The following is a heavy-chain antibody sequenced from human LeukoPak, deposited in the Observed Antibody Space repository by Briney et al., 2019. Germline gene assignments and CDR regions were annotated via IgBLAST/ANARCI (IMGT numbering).Heavy chain of an antibody. Sequence: ASVKVACKASGYTFTDYYIHWVRQAPGQGLEWMGWINPNSGGTNYAQKFQGRVTMTRDTSISTAYTELSRLRSDDTAVYYCARGEDYEYFQQWGQGTLVTVSS. CDR1: GYTFTDYY. D-gene: IGHD4-11*01. V-gene: IGHV1-2*02. CDR3: ARGEDYEYFQQ. CDR2: INPNSGGT. J-gene: IGHJ1*01.